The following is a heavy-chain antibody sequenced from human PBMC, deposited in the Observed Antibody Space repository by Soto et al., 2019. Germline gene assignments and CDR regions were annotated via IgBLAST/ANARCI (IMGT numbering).Heavy chain of an antibody. V-gene: IGHV3-74*01. D-gene: IGHD2-21*02. CDR2: ISSDGSST. CDR3: ARADYCSGYCYGALDY. CDR1: GFTFSNYC. Sequence: PGGSLRLSCAVSGFTFSNYCMHWVRQAPGKGPVWVSRISSDGSSTGYADSVKGRFTISRDNAKNTLYLQMNSLRAEDTAIYYCARADYCSGYCYGALDYWGQGTLVTVSS. J-gene: IGHJ4*02.